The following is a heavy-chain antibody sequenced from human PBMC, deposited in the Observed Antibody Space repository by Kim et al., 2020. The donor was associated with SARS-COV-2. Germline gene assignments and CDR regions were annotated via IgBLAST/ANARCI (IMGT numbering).Heavy chain of an antibody. CDR3: ANLLGVAGVIDY. V-gene: IGHV3-23*01. D-gene: IGHD2-15*01. Sequence: FYATSVKGRFTISRDNSKNTVSLQMNSLRVDDTAVYYCANLLGVAGVIDYWGRGTLVTVSS. J-gene: IGHJ4*02.